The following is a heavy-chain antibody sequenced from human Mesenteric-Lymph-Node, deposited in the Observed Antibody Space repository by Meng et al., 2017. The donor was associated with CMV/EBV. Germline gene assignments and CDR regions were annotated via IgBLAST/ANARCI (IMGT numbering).Heavy chain of an antibody. V-gene: IGHV3-48*03. CDR2: SGSNRDI. CDR3: ARGAGDQYYYAMDV. Sequence: GGSLRLSCAASGFSFSRYEMNWVRQAPGKGLEWVSYSGSNRDIYYADSVKGRFTISRDNAQKSLYLQMDSLRAEDTAVYYCARGAGDQYYYAMDVWGQGTTVTVSS. J-gene: IGHJ6*02. CDR1: GFSFSRYE. D-gene: IGHD4-17*01.